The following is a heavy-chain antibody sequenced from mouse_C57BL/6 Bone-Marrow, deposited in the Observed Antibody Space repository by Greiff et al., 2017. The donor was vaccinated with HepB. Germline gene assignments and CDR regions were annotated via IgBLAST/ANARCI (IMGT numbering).Heavy chain of an antibody. D-gene: IGHD4-1*01. CDR1: GYAFSSSW. CDR2: IYPGDGAT. J-gene: IGHJ3*01. Sequence: QVQLQQSGPELVKPGASVKISCKASGYAFSSSWMNWVKQRPGKGLEWIGRIYPGDGATNYNGKFKGKATLTADKSSSTAYMQLSSLTSEDSAVYFCARYPGTGPWFAYWGQGTLVTVSA. CDR3: ARYPGTGPWFAY. V-gene: IGHV1-82*01.